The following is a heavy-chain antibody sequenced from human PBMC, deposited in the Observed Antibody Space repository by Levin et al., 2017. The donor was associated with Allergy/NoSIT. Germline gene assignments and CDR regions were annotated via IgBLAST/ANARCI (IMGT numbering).Heavy chain of an antibody. CDR3: ARATIAAAGTGAFDI. CDR1: GFTFSSYD. V-gene: IGHV3-13*04. D-gene: IGHD6-13*01. CDR2: IGTAGDT. J-gene: IGHJ3*02. Sequence: LSLTCAASGFTFSSYDMHWVRQATGKGLEWVSAIGTAGDTYYPGSVKGRFTISRENAKNSLYLQMNSLRAGDTAVYYCARATIAAAGTGAFDIWGQGTMVTVSS.